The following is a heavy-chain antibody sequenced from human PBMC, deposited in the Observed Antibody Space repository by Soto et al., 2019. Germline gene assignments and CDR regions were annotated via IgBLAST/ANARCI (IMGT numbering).Heavy chain of an antibody. CDR2: INSGGST. J-gene: IGHJ4*02. D-gene: IGHD6-13*01. V-gene: IGHV3-66*01. Sequence: PGGSLRLSCGASGFTVSVNYMTWVRQAPGKGLEWVSLINSGGSTYYADSVKDRFTISRDNSKNTLYLQMNSLRAEDTAVYYCARDRHQLALDYWGQGTLVTVSS. CDR3: ARDRHQLALDY. CDR1: GFTVSVNY.